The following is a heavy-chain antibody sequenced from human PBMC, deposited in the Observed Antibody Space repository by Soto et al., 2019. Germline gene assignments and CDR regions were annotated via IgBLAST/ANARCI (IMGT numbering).Heavy chain of an antibody. CDR3: AILATTGSGTFDI. J-gene: IGHJ3*02. V-gene: IGHV3-23*01. CDR1: GFTFSSYA. D-gene: IGHD4-17*01. CDR2: INNRGGST. Sequence: EVQLLESGGGLVQPGGSLRLSCAASGFTFSSYAMSWVRQAPGRGLEWVSTINNRGGSTYYSDSVKGRFTISRDNSKNTLYLQMNSLRDEDTAVYYCAILATTGSGTFDIWGQGTMVTVSS.